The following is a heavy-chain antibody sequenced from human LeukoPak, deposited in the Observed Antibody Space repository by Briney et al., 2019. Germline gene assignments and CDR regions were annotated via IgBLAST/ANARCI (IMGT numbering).Heavy chain of an antibody. CDR3: ARRWNYGRNYYIDV. CDR1: GGSFSNYY. Sequence: PSETLSLTCAVYGGSFSNYYWSWIRQPPGKGLEWIGEINDSGRINYNPSLMSRVTVSVDTSKNPFSLRLTSVTATDTAVYSCARRWNYGRNYYIDVWGNGATVSVSS. CDR2: INDSGRI. D-gene: IGHD1-7*01. V-gene: IGHV4-34*01. J-gene: IGHJ6*03.